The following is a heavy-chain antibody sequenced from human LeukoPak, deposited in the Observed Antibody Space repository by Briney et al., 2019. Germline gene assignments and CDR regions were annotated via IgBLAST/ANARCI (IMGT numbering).Heavy chain of an antibody. J-gene: IGHJ4*02. CDR3: GRDSGYSYGYGVDF. D-gene: IGHD5-18*01. CDR2: MHYSGSS. V-gene: IGHV4-61*01. Sequence: SETLSLTCTVSGGSVSNGSYYWSWIRQPPGKGLEWIGNMHYSGSSNYNPSLKSRVTISVDSSMNQFSLLLTSATAADTAVYYCGRDSGYSYGYGVDFWDQGTLVTVSS. CDR1: GGSVSNGSYY.